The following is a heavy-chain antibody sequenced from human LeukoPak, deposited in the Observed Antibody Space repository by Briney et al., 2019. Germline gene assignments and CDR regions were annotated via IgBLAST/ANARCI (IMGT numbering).Heavy chain of an antibody. CDR1: GFTFSSYW. D-gene: IGHD6-6*01. CDR2: IKQDGSEK. V-gene: IGHV3-7*01. J-gene: IGHJ5*02. Sequence: GGSLRLSCAASGFTFSSYWISWVRQAPGKGLEWVANIKQDGSEKYYVDPVKGRFTISRDNAKNSLYLQMNSLRAEDAAVYYCARVMGSSSYQELWWFDPWGQGTLVTVSS. CDR3: ARVMGSSSYQELWWFDP.